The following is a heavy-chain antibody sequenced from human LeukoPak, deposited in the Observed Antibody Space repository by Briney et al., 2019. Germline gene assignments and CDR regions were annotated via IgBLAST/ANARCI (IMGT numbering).Heavy chain of an antibody. V-gene: IGHV3-30*18. CDR1: GFTFSSYG. D-gene: IGHD3-10*01. Sequence: PGGSLRLSCAASGFTFSSYGMHWVRQAPGKGLEWVAVISYDGSNKYYADSVKGRFTISRDNSKNTLYLQMNSLRAEDTAMYYCANMDGDDYWGQGTLVTVSS. CDR3: ANMDGDDY. CDR2: ISYDGSNK. J-gene: IGHJ4*02.